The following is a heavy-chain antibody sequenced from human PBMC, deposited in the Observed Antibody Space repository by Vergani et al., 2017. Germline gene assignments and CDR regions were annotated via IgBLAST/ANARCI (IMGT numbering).Heavy chain of an antibody. CDR3: ARDFMDISSWYGSFDG. D-gene: IGHD6-13*01. J-gene: IGHJ3*01. CDR2: IIPILGIA. V-gene: IGHV1-69*04. Sequence: QVQLVQSGAEVKKPESSVKVSCKSSGGTFSSYAISWVRQAPGQGLEWRGRIIPILGIANDAQKFQGRVTITADKSTSTACMRLSRLRSEDTAVYYCARDFMDISSWYGSFDGWGEGRMVT. CDR1: GGTFSSYA.